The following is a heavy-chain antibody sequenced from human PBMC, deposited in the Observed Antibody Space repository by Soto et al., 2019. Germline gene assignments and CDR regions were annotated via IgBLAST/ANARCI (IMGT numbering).Heavy chain of an antibody. D-gene: IGHD7-27*01. CDR3: ARDTGDGTFDF. CDR2: INAGYGNA. V-gene: IGHV1-3*01. CDR1: GYTFSSYA. J-gene: IGHJ4*02. Sequence: ASVKVSCKASGYTFSSYAMHWVRQAPGQRLEWMGWINAGYGNAKSSQKFQDRVTISRDTSASTAYMELTSLRSEDTAVYYCARDTGDGTFDFWGQGTLVTVSS.